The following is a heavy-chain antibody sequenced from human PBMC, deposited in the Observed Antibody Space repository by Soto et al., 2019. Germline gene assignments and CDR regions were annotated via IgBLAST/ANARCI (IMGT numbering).Heavy chain of an antibody. D-gene: IGHD1-26*01. J-gene: IGHJ3*01. CDR3: ASRERVDAFDV. CDR2: IIPISGTI. Sequence: VQLVQSGAEVKKPGSSVKVSCKASGGTFNTYGMTWVRQASGQGLEWMGGIIPISGTIKFAQKFQGRLTITPDESSSTVYMELSSLTSEDTAGYYCASRERVDAFDVWGQGTVVTVSS. V-gene: IGHV1-69*01. CDR1: GGTFNTYG.